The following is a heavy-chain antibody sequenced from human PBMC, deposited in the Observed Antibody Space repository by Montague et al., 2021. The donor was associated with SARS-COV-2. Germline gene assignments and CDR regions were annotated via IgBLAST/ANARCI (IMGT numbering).Heavy chain of an antibody. Sequence: SLRLSCAASGFTFSTYTMNWVRQAPGQGLEWVSSITASSIYIYYADSVKGRFTISRDNAKNSLYLQMNSLRAEDTAVYYCTSDAFTMIIDAFNIWGQGTKVTVSS. CDR2: ITASSIYI. J-gene: IGHJ3*02. CDR3: TSDAFTMIIDAFNI. V-gene: IGHV3-21*01. CDR1: GFTFSTYT. D-gene: IGHD3-22*01.